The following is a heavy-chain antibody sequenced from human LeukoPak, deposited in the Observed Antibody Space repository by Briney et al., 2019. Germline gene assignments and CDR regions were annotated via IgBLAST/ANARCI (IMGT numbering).Heavy chain of an antibody. Sequence: GVALRLSCAASGFTFSSYGMHWVRQAPGKGLEWVSSISSSSTYVYYANSVKGRFTISRDNAKGSLFLQLNSLRAEDTAVYYCARSFCNSASCYYYYYSGLDVWGQGTTVTVSS. CDR1: GFTFSSYG. V-gene: IGHV3-21*06. CDR2: ISSSSTYV. D-gene: IGHD2-2*01. J-gene: IGHJ6*02. CDR3: ARSFCNSASCYYYYYSGLDV.